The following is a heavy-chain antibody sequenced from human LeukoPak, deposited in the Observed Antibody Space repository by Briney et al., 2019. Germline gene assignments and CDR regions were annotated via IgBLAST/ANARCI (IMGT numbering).Heavy chain of an antibody. D-gene: IGHD3-16*01. Sequence: GGSLRLSCTASGFTFGDYAMNWVRQAPGKGLEWVSYIVSSSTTMYYADSVKGRFTISRDNAKNSLYLQMNSLRAEDTVVYYCARLRNYGYYYDGMDVWGQGTTVTVSS. J-gene: IGHJ6*02. CDR3: ARLRNYGYYYDGMDV. CDR2: IVSSSTTM. V-gene: IGHV3-48*04. CDR1: GFTFGDYA.